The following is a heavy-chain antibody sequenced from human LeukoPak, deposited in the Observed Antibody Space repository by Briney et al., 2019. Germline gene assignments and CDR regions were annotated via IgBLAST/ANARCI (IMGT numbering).Heavy chain of an antibody. CDR2: ISSGGVST. CDR3: AKNGDLYYFDY. CDR1: GFTFSSYA. V-gene: IGHV3-23*01. J-gene: IGHJ4*02. Sequence: GGSLRLSCAASGFTFSSYAMSWVRQAPGKGLEWVSAISSGGVSTYFADSVKGRFTISRDNSKNTLSLQMNGLRAEDTAVYYCAKNGDLYYFDYWGQGTLVTVSS. D-gene: IGHD4-17*01.